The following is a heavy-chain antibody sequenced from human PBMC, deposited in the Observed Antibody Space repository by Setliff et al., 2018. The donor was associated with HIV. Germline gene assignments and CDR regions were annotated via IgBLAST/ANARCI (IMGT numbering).Heavy chain of an antibody. V-gene: IGHV4-59*01. J-gene: IGHJ5*02. D-gene: IGHD6-19*01. CDR1: GGSISSYY. CDR3: ARQFPPYHSGAHYSDL. Sequence: PSETLSLTCTVSGGSISSYYWSWIRQPPGKGLEWIGYIYYSGSTNYNPSLKSRVTISVDTSKNQFSLKLNSVTAADTAVYYCARQFPPYHSGAHYSDLWSQGTLVTVS. CDR2: IYYSGST.